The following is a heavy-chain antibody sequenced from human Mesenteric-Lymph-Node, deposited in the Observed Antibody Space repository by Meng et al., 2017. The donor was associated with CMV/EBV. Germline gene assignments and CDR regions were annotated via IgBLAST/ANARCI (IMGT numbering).Heavy chain of an antibody. CDR2: ISAYSGNT. V-gene: IGHV1-18*01. Sequence: ASVKVSCKASGYNFDTYGVSWVRQAPGQGLEWMGWISAYSGNTKYGPKFQGRVTMTTDISSTTAYMELRNLRTDDTAVYYCARDDGGAAAEDYWGQGTLVTSPQ. CDR1: GYNFDTYG. D-gene: IGHD6-13*01. CDR3: ARDDGGAAAEDY. J-gene: IGHJ4*02.